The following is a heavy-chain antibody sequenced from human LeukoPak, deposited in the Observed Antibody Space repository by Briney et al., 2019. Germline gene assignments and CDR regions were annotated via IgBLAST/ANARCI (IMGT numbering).Heavy chain of an antibody. J-gene: IGHJ4*02. D-gene: IGHD6-19*01. CDR1: GYTFTGYY. V-gene: IGHV1-2*02. CDR2: ISPNSGGT. Sequence: GASVKVSCKASGYTFTGYYMHWVRQAPGQGLEWMGWISPNSGGTNYAQKFQGRVTMTRDTSISTAYMELSRLRSDDTAVYYCARASSGWYHRFDYWGQGTLVTVSS. CDR3: ARASSGWYHRFDY.